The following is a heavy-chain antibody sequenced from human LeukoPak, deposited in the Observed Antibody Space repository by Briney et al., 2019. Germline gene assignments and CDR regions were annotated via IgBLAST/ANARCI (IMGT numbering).Heavy chain of an antibody. CDR2: ISYAGSNI. CDR1: GFTFSSFG. CDR3: AKDAYDYDSRCPDY. D-gene: IGHD3-22*01. V-gene: IGHV3-30*18. Sequence: GGSLRLSCAASGFTFSSFGMHWVRQAPGKGLEWVAVISYAGSNIFYADSVKGRFTISRDNSKKTVYLQMTSLRAEDTAVYYRAKDAYDYDSRCPDYWGQGTLVTVSS. J-gene: IGHJ4*02.